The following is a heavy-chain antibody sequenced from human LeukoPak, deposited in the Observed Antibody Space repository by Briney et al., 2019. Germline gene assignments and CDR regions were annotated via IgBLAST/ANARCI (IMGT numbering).Heavy chain of an antibody. CDR3: ARRGGGSWYYFDY. J-gene: IGHJ4*02. CDR1: GGSISSGSSY. V-gene: IGHV4-39*01. Sequence: SETLSLTCTVSGGSISSGSSYWDWIRQPPGKGLEWIGNIYYSGSTNYSASLKSRVTISVDTSKNQFSLKLSSVTAADTALYYCARRGGGSWYYFDYWGQGTLVTVSS. CDR2: IYYSGST. D-gene: IGHD2-15*01.